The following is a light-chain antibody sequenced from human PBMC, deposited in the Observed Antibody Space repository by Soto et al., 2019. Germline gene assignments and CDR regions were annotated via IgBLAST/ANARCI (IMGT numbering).Light chain of an antibody. CDR2: DAS. V-gene: IGKV3-20*01. Sequence: EIVLTQSPGTLSLSPGERATLSCRSSHSVSSNYLAWYQQKPGQAHRLLIYDASSRATGIPDRFSGSGSGTDFTLTISRLEPVDFAVYYCQQYGISPTFGQGTKVEIK. CDR3: QQYGISPT. CDR1: HSVSSNY. J-gene: IGKJ1*01.